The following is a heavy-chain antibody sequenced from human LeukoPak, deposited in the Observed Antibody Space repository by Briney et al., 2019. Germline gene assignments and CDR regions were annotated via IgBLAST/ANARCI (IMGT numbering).Heavy chain of an antibody. D-gene: IGHD3-16*01. Sequence: SETLSLTCAVSGYSISSGYHWSWIRQPAGQGLEWIGRIHASGSSNYNPSLKSRVRLSVDTSKNQFSLELTSVTAENTAVYYCARYERLSWFDPWGQGALVTVSS. V-gene: IGHV4-59*10. CDR3: ARYERLSWFDP. J-gene: IGHJ5*02. CDR1: GYSISSGYH. CDR2: IHASGSS.